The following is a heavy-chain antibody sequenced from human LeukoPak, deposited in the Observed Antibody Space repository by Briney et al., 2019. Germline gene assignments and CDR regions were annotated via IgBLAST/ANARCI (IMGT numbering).Heavy chain of an antibody. J-gene: IGHJ4*02. CDR1: GGTFSSYA. CDR3: ARSYDSSGYYSPYFDY. CDR2: IIPIFGIA. D-gene: IGHD3-22*01. V-gene: IGHV1-69*04. Sequence: ASVKVSCKASGGTFSSYAISWVRQAPGQGLEWMGRIIPIFGIANYAQKFQGRVTITADKSTSTAYMELSSLRSEDTAVYYCARSYDSSGYYSPYFDYWGQGTLVTVPS.